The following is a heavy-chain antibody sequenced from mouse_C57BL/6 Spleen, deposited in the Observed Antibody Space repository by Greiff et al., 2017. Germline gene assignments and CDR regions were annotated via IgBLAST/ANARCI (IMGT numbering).Heavy chain of an antibody. CDR1: GYTFTSYW. J-gene: IGHJ4*01. V-gene: IGHV1-53*01. D-gene: IGHD4-1*02. Sequence: QVQLKESGTELVKPGASVKLSCKASGYTFTSYWMHWVKQRPGQGLEWIGNINPSNGGTNYNEKFKSKATLTVDKSSSTAYMQLSSLTSEDSAVYYCARGVPQLGRYAMDYWGQGTSVTVSS. CDR3: ARGVPQLGRYAMDY. CDR2: INPSNGGT.